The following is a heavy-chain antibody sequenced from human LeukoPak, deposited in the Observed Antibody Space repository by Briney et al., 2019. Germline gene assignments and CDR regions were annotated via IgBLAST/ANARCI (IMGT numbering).Heavy chain of an antibody. J-gene: IGHJ4*02. CDR1: GGSISSYY. Sequence: SETLSLTCTVSGGSISSYYWSWIRQPSGKGLEWIGYIYYSGSTNYNPSLKSRVTISVDTSKNQFSLKLSSVTAADTAVYYCARLPRGYSGYDSALDYWGQGTLVTVSS. D-gene: IGHD5-12*01. CDR3: ARLPRGYSGYDSALDY. CDR2: IYYSGST. V-gene: IGHV4-59*08.